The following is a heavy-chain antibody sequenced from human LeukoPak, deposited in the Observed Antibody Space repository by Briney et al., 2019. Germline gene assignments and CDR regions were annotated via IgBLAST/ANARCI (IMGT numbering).Heavy chain of an antibody. J-gene: IGHJ4*02. V-gene: IGHV3-23*01. CDR3: AKDTGRDSGGRFDY. CDR1: GFTFSSYG. CDR2: ISGSGGST. D-gene: IGHD2-15*01. Sequence: GSLRLSCVASGFTFSSYGMRWVRQAPGKGLEWVSAISGSGGSTYYADSVKGRFTISRDNSKNTLYLQMNSLRAEDTAIYYCAKDTGRDSGGRFDYWGQGTLVTVSS.